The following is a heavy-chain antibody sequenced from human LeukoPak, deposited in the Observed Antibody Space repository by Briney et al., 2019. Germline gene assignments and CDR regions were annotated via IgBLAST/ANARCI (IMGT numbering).Heavy chain of an antibody. CDR3: ARDMHEYYFDY. D-gene: IGHD2-2*01. CDR2: INTGGGT. V-gene: IGHV3-23*01. J-gene: IGHJ4*02. CDR1: GFTFNNYA. Sequence: GGSLRLSCAASGFTFNNYAMTWVRQAPGKRLEWVSTINTGGGTYYADSVKGRFTMSRDNSRNTLSLQMNTLRAEDTAVYFCARDMHEYYFDYWGQGTQVTVSS.